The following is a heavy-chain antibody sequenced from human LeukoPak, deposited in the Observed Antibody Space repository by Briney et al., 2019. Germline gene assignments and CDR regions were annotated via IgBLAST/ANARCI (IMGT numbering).Heavy chain of an antibody. J-gene: IGHJ4*02. Sequence: SQTLSLTCAVSGGSISSGGYSWSWIRQHPGKGLEWIGYIYYSGSTYYNPSLKSRVTISVDTSKNQFSLKLSSVTAADTAVYYCAREPLYCSGGSCYRPYYFDYWGQGTLATVSS. V-gene: IGHV4-31*11. CDR3: AREPLYCSGGSCYRPYYFDY. CDR2: IYYSGST. CDR1: GGSISSGGYS. D-gene: IGHD2-15*01.